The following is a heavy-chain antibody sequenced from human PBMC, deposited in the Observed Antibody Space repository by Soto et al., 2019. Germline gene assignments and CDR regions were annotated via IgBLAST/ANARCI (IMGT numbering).Heavy chain of an antibody. V-gene: IGHV4-39*07. Sequence: SETLSLTCTVSGGSISSSSYYWGWIRQPPGKGLEWIGSIYYSGSTNYNPSLKSRVTISVDTSKNQFSLKLSSVTAADTAVYYCASSIAVAGTDGGGFDYWGQGTLVTVSS. CDR3: ASSIAVAGTDGGGFDY. J-gene: IGHJ4*02. CDR2: IYYSGST. CDR1: GGSISSSSYY. D-gene: IGHD6-19*01.